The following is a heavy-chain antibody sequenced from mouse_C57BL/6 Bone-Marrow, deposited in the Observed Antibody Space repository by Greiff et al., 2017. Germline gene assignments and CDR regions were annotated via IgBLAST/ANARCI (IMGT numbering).Heavy chain of an antibody. Sequence: EVKLVESGGDLVKPGGSLKLSCAASGFTFSSYDMSWVRQTPVQRLEWVATISSGGSYTYYPDSVKGRFTISSDNANNTLYLQMSRMKSEDTAVYYCARDANGNYYAIDYWGQGTSVTVSS. J-gene: IGHJ4*01. CDR1: GFTFSSYD. V-gene: IGHV5-6*01. CDR3: ARDANGNYYAIDY. CDR2: ISSGGSYT.